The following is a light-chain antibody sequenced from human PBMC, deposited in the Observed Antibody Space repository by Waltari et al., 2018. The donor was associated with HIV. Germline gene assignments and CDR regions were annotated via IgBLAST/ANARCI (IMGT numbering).Light chain of an antibody. CDR3: QVWDRDSDVV. J-gene: IGLJ2*01. CDR2: NDK. Sequence: SYVLTQPPSVSVPPGQTARITCGGSSIASRNVQWYQPKPGQAPVVVVYNDKDRPSGIPERFSGSNSWNTATLTISTVEAGDEADYYCQVWDRDSDVVFGGGTKLTVL. V-gene: IGLV3-21*02. CDR1: SIASRN.